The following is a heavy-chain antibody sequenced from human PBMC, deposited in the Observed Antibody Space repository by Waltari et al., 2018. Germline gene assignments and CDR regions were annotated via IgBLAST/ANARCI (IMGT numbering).Heavy chain of an antibody. D-gene: IGHD6-6*01. CDR2: IIPIFGTA. V-gene: IGHV1-69*13. CDR3: ARMTDMSSSSFDY. J-gene: IGHJ4*02. CDR1: GGNFSSYA. Sequence: QVQLVQSGAEVKKPGSSVKVSCKASGGNFSSYATSWVRKSPGPGLEWMGGIIPIFGTANYAQKFQGRVTITADESTSTAYMELSSLRSEDTAVYYCARMTDMSSSSFDYWGQGTLVTVSS.